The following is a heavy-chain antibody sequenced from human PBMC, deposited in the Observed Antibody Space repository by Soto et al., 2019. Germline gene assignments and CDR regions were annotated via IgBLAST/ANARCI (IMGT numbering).Heavy chain of an antibody. V-gene: IGHV1-46*01. D-gene: IGHD2-21*02. Sequence: QVQLMQSGAEVKKPGASVKVSCKASGDTFTDYYIHWVRQAPGQGLEWMGTVNPSGGPTTYAQHFLGRETMTRDASTGSLYMELGSLTSDDTAIYYCERGGYVAVGTAAMDYWGQKALVTVSS. CDR1: GDTFTDYY. J-gene: IGHJ4*02. CDR2: VNPSGGPT. CDR3: ERGGYVAVGTAAMDY.